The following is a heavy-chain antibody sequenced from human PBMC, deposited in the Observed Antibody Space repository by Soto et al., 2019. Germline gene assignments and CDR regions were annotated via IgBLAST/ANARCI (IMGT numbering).Heavy chain of an antibody. V-gene: IGHV4-59*01. J-gene: IGHJ4*02. CDR3: ARRYGGNFDY. D-gene: IGHD1-26*01. CDR1: GGSFSGYY. Sequence: SETLSLTCAVYGGSFSGYYWSWIRQPPGKGLEWIGYIFYSGSTNYNPSLKSRVTISVDTSKNQFSLKLSSVTAADTAVYYCARRYGGNFDYWGRGTLVTVSS. CDR2: IFYSGST.